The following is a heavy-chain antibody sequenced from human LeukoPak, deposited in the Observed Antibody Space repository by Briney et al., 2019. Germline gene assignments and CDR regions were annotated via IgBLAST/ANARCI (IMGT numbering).Heavy chain of an antibody. Sequence: GASVKVSCKTSGYTFTTYHINWVRQATGQGLEWLGWMNPYNGGRGYAQKFQGRLSITSDTSISTAYMELSSLKSDDTAIYFCARTTSLTASGYDCWGQGTLVTVSS. CDR1: GYTFTTYH. CDR2: MNPYNGGR. CDR3: ARTTSLTASGYDC. J-gene: IGHJ4*02. D-gene: IGHD4-17*01. V-gene: IGHV1-8*03.